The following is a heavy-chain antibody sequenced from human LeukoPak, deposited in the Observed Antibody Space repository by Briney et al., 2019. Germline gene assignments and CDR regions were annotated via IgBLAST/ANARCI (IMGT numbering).Heavy chain of an antibody. CDR3: AHRTRTVIKYWYFDL. V-gene: IGHV2-5*01. J-gene: IGHJ2*01. Sequence: SGPTLVNPTQTLTLTCTFSGFSLNTSGVGVGWIRQPPGKAPEWLALIYWNGDTRYSPSLKGRLTITKDTSKNQVVLTMTNMDPVDTATHYCAHRTRTVIKYWYFDLWGRGTLVTVSS. CDR1: GFSLNTSGVG. CDR2: IYWNGDT. D-gene: IGHD4-23*01.